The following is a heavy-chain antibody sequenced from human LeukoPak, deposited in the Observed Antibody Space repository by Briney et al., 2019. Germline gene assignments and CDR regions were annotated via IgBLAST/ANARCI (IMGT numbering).Heavy chain of an antibody. Sequence: GGSLRLSCAASGFTFSTYAMNWVRQAPGMGLEWVSAISGGGGGTYYADSVKGRFTISRDNSMNTLFLQMNSLRAEDTAVYYCAKGTRSGSYYPFDSWGQGTLVTVSS. CDR3: AKGTRSGSYYPFDS. J-gene: IGHJ4*02. CDR1: GFTFSTYA. V-gene: IGHV3-23*01. D-gene: IGHD3-10*01. CDR2: ISGGGGGT.